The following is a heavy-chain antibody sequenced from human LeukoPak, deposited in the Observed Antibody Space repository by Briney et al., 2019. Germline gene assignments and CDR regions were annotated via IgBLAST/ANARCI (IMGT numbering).Heavy chain of an antibody. CDR3: ASSGWYSTPNWFDP. CDR2: IKEDGSEK. J-gene: IGHJ5*02. CDR1: GFTFSRSW. D-gene: IGHD6-19*01. V-gene: IGHV3-7*01. Sequence: GGSLRLSCAASGFTFSRSWMPWVRQAPGKGLEWVASIKEDGSEKYYVDSVKGRFTISRDNAKNSLYLQMNSLRAEDTAMYYCASSGWYSTPNWFDPWGQGTLVIVSS.